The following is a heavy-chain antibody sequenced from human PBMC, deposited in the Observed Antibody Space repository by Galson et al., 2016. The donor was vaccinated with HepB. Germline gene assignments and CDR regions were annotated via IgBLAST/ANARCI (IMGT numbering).Heavy chain of an antibody. V-gene: IGHV3-23*01. D-gene: IGHD4-23*01. J-gene: IGHJ4*01. Sequence: SLRLSCAVSGFTFDNHAMSWVRQAPGKGLEWVSGVSGSGGITYYADSVKGRFTISRDNSKNVLYLHMSSLRAEDTAVYYCARDNRSAKLPYYYDYWGQGTLITVS. CDR1: GFTFDNHA. CDR2: VSGSGGIT. CDR3: ARDNRSAKLPYYYDY.